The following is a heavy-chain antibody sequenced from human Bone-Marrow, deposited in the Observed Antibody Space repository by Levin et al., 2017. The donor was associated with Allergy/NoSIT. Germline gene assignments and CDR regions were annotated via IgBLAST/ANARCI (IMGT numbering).Heavy chain of an antibody. CDR3: AREVAYDGPSDYSGMDV. V-gene: IGHV4-39*07. CDR2: IYYIGST. J-gene: IGHJ6*02. D-gene: IGHD5-12*01. Sequence: NPSETLSLTCTVSGGSISSSSYYWGWIRQPPGRGLEWIGPIYYIGSTYYNPSLKSRVTISIDMSKNQFSLKLSSVTGADTAVYYCAREVAYDGPSDYSGMDVWGQGTTVTVSS. CDR1: GGSISSSSYY.